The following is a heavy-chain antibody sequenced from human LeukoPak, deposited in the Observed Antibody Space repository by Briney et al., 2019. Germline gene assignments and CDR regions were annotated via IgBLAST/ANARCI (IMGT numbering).Heavy chain of an antibody. CDR2: ISAYNGNT. CDR3: ARVVDYYDSSGYYDLDY. V-gene: IGHV1-18*01. CDR1: GYTFTSYG. J-gene: IGHJ4*02. Sequence: GASVKVSCKASGYTFTSYGISWVRQAPGQGLEWMGWISAYNGNTNYAQKLQGRVTMTTDTSTSTAYMELGSLRSDDTAVYYCARVVDYYDSSGYYDLDYWGQGTLVTVSS. D-gene: IGHD3-22*01.